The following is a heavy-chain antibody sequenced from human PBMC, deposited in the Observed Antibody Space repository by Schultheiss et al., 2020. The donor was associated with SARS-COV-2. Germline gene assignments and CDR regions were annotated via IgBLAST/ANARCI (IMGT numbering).Heavy chain of an antibody. CDR3: ARRPISVGRAGDYGMDV. CDR1: GGSISSGGYY. D-gene: IGHD3-10*01. J-gene: IGHJ6*02. V-gene: IGHV4-31*03. CDR2: ISNSGST. Sequence: SETLSLTCTVSGGSISSGGYYWSWVRQNPGQGLEWIGYISNSGSTYYNPSLKSRLRISADTSKNQFSLELSSVTAADTAVYYCARRPISVGRAGDYGMDVWGQGTTVTVSS.